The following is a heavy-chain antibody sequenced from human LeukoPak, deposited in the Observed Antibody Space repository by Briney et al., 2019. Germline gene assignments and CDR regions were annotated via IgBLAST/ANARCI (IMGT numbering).Heavy chain of an antibody. CDR3: ARAAGPWPYYFDY. Sequence: GGSLRLSCAASGFTFSSYSMNWVRQAPGKGLEWVSYISSSSSTIYYADSVKGRFTISRDNAKNSLYLQMNSLRAEDTAVYYCARAAGPWPYYFDYSRQGTLVTVSS. V-gene: IGHV3-48*01. CDR2: ISSSSSTI. CDR1: GFTFSSYS. J-gene: IGHJ4*02.